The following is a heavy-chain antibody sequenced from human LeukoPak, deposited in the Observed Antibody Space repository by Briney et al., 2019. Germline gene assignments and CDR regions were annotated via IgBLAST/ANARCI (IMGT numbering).Heavy chain of an antibody. D-gene: IGHD1-26*01. Sequence: GGSLRLSCAASGFTFSSYWMHWVRQSPGKGLVWVSRINSDGSSTNYADSVKGRFTISRDNAKNTLYLQMNSLRAEDTAVYYCAHVVGATPVDYWGQGTLVTVSS. V-gene: IGHV3-74*01. CDR2: INSDGSST. CDR3: AHVVGATPVDY. J-gene: IGHJ4*02. CDR1: GFTFSSYW.